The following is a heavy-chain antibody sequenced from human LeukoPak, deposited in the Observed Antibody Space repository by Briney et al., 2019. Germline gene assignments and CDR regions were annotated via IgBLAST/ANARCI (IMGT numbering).Heavy chain of an antibody. Sequence: GGSLRLSCAASGFTFSSYWMSWVRQAPGKGLERVANIKRDGSEKYYVDSVKGRFTISRDNAKNSLYLQMNSLRAEDTAVYFCARESLVSGTTRGNYYYYGMDVWGRGTTVTVSS. CDR1: GFTFSSYW. V-gene: IGHV3-7*01. CDR2: IKRDGSEK. D-gene: IGHD1-7*01. CDR3: ARESLVSGTTRGNYYYYGMDV. J-gene: IGHJ6*02.